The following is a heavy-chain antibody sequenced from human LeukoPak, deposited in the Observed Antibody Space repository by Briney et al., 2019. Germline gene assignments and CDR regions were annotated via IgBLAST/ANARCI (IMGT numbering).Heavy chain of an antibody. CDR2: ISYDGSNK. V-gene: IGHV3-30*03. CDR3: ARGGIGIQLWSAPAVY. J-gene: IGHJ4*02. CDR1: GFTFSSYG. Sequence: PGGSLRLSCAASGFTFSSYGMHWVRQAPGKGLEWVAVISYDGSNKYYADSVKGRFTISRDNSKNTLYLQMNSLRAEDTAVYYCARGGIGIQLWSAPAVYWGQGTLVTGSS. D-gene: IGHD5-18*01.